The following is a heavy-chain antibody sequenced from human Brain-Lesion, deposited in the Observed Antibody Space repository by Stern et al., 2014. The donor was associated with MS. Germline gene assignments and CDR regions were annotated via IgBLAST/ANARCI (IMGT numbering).Heavy chain of an antibody. CDR1: GYIFTGYY. J-gene: IGHJ6*02. CDR3: ARDQRGITIFGVVTDYYYLGMDV. CDR2: INPNTGGT. Sequence: VHLVESGAKVKKPGASVKVSCKTSGYIFTGYYIHWVRQAPGQGLEWMAWINPNTGGTKYAQKFQGRVTMSRDTSISTAYVELSSLTSDDTAVYYCARDQRGITIFGVVTDYYYLGMDVWGQGTTVTVSS. D-gene: IGHD3-3*01. V-gene: IGHV1-2*02.